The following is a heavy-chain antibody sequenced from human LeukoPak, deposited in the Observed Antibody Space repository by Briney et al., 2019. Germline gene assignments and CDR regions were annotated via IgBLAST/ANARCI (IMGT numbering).Heavy chain of an antibody. CDR3: ARGDPGRGWFDP. CDR2: IYYSGST. V-gene: IGHV4-59*01. J-gene: IGHJ5*02. CDR1: GGSISSYY. Sequence: SETLSLTCTVSGGSISSYYWSWIRQPPGKGLEWVGYIYYSGSTNYNPSLKSRVTISVATSKNQFSLKLSSVTAADTAVYYCARGDPGRGWFDPWGQGTLVTVSS.